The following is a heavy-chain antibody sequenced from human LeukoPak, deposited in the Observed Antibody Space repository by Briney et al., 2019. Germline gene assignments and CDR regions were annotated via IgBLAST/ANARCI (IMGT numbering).Heavy chain of an antibody. Sequence: GGSLRLSCAASGFAFSDYYMSWIRQAPGKGLEWVSYISSSGSTIYYADSVKGRFTISRDNAKNSLYLQMNSLRAEDTAVYYCARDATYYYGSGSYYGYWGQGTLVTVSS. V-gene: IGHV3-11*01. CDR2: ISSSGSTI. D-gene: IGHD3-10*01. CDR1: GFAFSDYY. CDR3: ARDATYYYGSGSYYGY. J-gene: IGHJ4*02.